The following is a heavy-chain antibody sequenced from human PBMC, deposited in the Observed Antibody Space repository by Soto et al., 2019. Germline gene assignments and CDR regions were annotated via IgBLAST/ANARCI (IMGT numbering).Heavy chain of an antibody. CDR2: IIPIFGTA. CDR1: GGTFSSYA. CDR3: ARQIVVVVADTGDELDAFDI. D-gene: IGHD2-15*01. Sequence: QVQLVQSGAEVKKPGSSVKVSCKASGGTFSSYAISWVRQAPGQGLEWMGGIIPIFGTANCAQKFQGRVTITADESTSKAYMELSSLRSEDTAVYYCARQIVVVVADTGDELDAFDIWGQGTMVTVSS. J-gene: IGHJ3*02. V-gene: IGHV1-69*01.